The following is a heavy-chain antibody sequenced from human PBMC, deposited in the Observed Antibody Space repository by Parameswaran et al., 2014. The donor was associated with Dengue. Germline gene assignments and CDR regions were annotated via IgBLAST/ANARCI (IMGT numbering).Heavy chain of an antibody. Sequence: VRQAPGKGLEWVSYISSSSSTIYYADSVKGRFTISRDNAKNSLYLQMNSLRDEDTAVYYCARDDGEVWFGELQSFDYWGQGTLVTVSS. J-gene: IGHJ4*02. CDR2: ISSSSSTI. CDR3: ARDDGEVWFGELQSFDY. V-gene: IGHV3-48*02. D-gene: IGHD3-10*01.